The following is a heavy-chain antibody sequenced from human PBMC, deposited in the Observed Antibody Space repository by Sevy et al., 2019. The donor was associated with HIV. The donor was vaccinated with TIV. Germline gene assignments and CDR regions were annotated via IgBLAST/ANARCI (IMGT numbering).Heavy chain of an antibody. J-gene: IGHJ5*01. CDR3: ARYLRGDFAGGFDS. CDR2: IDNSRTT. V-gene: IGHV4-39*01. Sequence: SETLSLTCTVSGGSITSSSYYWGWIRQPPGKGLEWIGSIDNSRTTYYTPALKSRVTISGDTSKNQFSLKLTSVTAADPAFYYCARYLRGDFAGGFDSWGQGTLVTVSS. D-gene: IGHD4-17*01. CDR1: GGSITSSSYY.